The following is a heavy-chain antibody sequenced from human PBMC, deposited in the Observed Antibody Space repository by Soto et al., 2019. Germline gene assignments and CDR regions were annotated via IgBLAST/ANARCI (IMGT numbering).Heavy chain of an antibody. CDR2: IHSGGSRI. CDR3: GRDGSTVTTNYHYAMDV. V-gene: IGHV3-48*03. D-gene: IGHD4-17*01. J-gene: IGHJ6*02. Sequence: EVQLVESGGGLVQPGGSLILSCAASGFTFSTYHMNWVRQSPGKGLEWVSYIHSGGSRIYYADSVKGRFTISRDNAKNSLYLQMNSLRAEDTAVYYCGRDGSTVTTNYHYAMDVWGQGTTVTVSS. CDR1: GFTFSTYH.